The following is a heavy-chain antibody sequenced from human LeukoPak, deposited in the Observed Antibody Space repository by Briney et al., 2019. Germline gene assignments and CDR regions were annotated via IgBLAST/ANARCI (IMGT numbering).Heavy chain of an antibody. CDR3: ARRAGDYSHPYDY. CDR1: GFTFSSYG. Sequence: GGSLRLSCAASGFTFSSYGMSWVRQAPGKGLEWVSAISGSGGSTYYADSVKGQFTISRDSSKNTLYLQMNSLRAEDTAAYYCARRAGDYSHPYDYWGQGTLVTVSS. V-gene: IGHV3-23*01. D-gene: IGHD3-22*01. J-gene: IGHJ4*02. CDR2: ISGSGGST.